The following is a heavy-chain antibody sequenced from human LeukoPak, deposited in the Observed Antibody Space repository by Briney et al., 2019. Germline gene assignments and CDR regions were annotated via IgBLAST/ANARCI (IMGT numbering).Heavy chain of an antibody. CDR3: TRDESRRQFDI. J-gene: IGHJ3*02. D-gene: IGHD6-13*01. Sequence: PGRCLRLSCAASGFSFSGYGMHWVRQAPGKGLEWVAVVWADSNTRYYVDSVKGRFTISRDNSRNILFLQMSSLRAEDTAVYYCTRDESRRQFDIWGQGTMVTVSS. CDR2: VWADSNTR. CDR1: GFSFSGYG. V-gene: IGHV3-33*01.